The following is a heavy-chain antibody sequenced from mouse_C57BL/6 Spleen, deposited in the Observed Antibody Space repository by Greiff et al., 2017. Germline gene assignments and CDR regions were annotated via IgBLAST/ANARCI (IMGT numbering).Heavy chain of an antibody. Sequence: QVQLQQSGPGLVQPSQRLSITCTVSGFSLTSYGVHWVRQSPGKGLELLGVIWSGGSTDYNAAFISRLGISKDNSKSQVFLKMNSLQADDTAIYYCARNWWDEGYYAMDYWGQGTSVTVSS. J-gene: IGHJ4*01. V-gene: IGHV2-2*01. CDR3: ARNWWDEGYYAMDY. D-gene: IGHD1-1*02. CDR2: IWSGGST. CDR1: GFSLTSYG.